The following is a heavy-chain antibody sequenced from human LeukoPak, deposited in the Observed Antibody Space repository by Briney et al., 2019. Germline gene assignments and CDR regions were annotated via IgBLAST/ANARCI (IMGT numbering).Heavy chain of an antibody. CDR1: GYTFTDYY. D-gene: IGHD3-10*01. CDR3: ARDHRADGSGPSSPDYYYYYMDV. V-gene: IGHV1-2*02. J-gene: IGHJ6*03. CDR2: INPNSGGT. Sequence: ASVKVSCKASGYTFTDYYLHWVRQAPGQGLEWMGWINPNSGGTNYAQKFQGRVTMTRDTSISTAYMELSRLRSDDTAVYYCARDHRADGSGPSSPDYYYYYMDVWGKGTTVTVSS.